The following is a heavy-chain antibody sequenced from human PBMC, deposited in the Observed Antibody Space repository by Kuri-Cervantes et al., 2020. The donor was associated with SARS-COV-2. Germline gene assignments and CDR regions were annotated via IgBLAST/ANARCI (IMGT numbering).Heavy chain of an antibody. V-gene: IGHV3-7*04. J-gene: IGHJ6*02. CDR2: INKDGSEK. CDR1: GFTFSRYW. CDR3: ARGESVAKNYYYGMDV. D-gene: IGHD4-23*01. Sequence: GGSLRLSCAASGFTFSRYWMSWVRQARGKGLEWVANINKDGSEKKYVDSVKGRFTISRDNAKNSLYLQMNSLRAEDTAVYYCARGESVAKNYYYGMDVWGQGTTVTVSS.